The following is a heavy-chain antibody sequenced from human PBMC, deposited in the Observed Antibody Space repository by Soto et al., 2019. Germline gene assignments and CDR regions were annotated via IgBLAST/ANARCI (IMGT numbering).Heavy chain of an antibody. D-gene: IGHD3-16*02. J-gene: IGHJ5*02. CDR2: INPTGSS. CDR3: ARANGLRLGELSWGGPNWFDP. CDR1: GGSFSGYY. Sequence: QVRLQQWGAGLLKPSETLSLTCAVYGGSFSGYYWSWIRQPPGKGLEWIGEINPTGSSNYNPSLNSRVNILIDTSKDQFYLQLSSVTGADTAMDYCARANGLRLGELSWGGPNWFDPWGQGTVVTVSS. V-gene: IGHV4-34*01.